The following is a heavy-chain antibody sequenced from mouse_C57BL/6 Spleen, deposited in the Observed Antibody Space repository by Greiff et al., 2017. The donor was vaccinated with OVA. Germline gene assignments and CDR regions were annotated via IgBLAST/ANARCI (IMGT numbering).Heavy chain of an antibody. V-gene: IGHV1-53*01. D-gene: IGHD2-3*01. J-gene: IGHJ2*01. CDR3: ARGLSDGYYKGDY. CDR1: GYTFTSYW. CDR2: INPSNGGT. Sequence: VQLQQPGTELVKPGASVKLSCKASGYTFTSYWMHWVKQRPGQGLEWIGNINPSNGGTNYNEKFKSKATLTVDKSSSTAYMQLSSLTSEDSAVYYWARGLSDGYYKGDYWGQGTTLTVSS.